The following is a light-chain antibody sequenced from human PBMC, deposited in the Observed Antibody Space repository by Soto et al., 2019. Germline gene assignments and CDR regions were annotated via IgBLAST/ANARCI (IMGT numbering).Light chain of an antibody. CDR2: RVS. CDR3: MQATHWPGT. CDR1: QSLLHSDGKTH. J-gene: IGKJ1*01. V-gene: IGKV2-30*02. Sequence: DIVMTQTPLSLSVTPGQPASISCKSSQSLLHSDGKTHLNWFQQRPGQSPRRLIYRVSKRDSGVPDRFSGSGSDTDFTLKISRVEAEDVAVYYCMQATHWPGTFGQGTKVDIK.